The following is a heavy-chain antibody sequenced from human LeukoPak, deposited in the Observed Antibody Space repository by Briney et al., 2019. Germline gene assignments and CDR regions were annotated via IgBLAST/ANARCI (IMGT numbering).Heavy chain of an antibody. CDR1: GFTLSTYS. D-gene: IGHD3-16*01. V-gene: IGHV3-21*01. Sequence: KPGESLRLSCATSGFTLSTYSMHWVRPAPGKGLEWVSLISTSSSYIYYADSVRGRFTISRDNAKNSPYLQMDILRAEDTAIYYCARVIGSYGDSAYWGQGTLVTVSS. CDR3: ARVIGSYGDSAY. J-gene: IGHJ4*02. CDR2: ISTSSSYI.